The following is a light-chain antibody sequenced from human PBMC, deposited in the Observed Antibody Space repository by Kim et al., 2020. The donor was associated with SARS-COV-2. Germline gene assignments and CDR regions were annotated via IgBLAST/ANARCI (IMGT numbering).Light chain of an antibody. Sequence: DIQMTQSPSSVSASVGDRVTITCRASQDICSCLGWYQQKPGKAPKVLIYEASTLQSGVPSRFSGSGSGTDFTLTINSLQPEDFATYFCQQTYSSPLTFGGGTKVDIK. CDR3: QQTYSSPLT. J-gene: IGKJ4*01. CDR1: QDICSC. CDR2: EAS. V-gene: IGKV1D-12*01.